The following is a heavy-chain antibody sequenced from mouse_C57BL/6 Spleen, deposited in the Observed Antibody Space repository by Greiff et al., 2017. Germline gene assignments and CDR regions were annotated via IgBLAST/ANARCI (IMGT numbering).Heavy chain of an antibody. CDR1: GFNIKDYY. D-gene: IGHD1-1*01. CDR3: ARSCSSYVYFDV. Sequence: VQLKQSGAELVKPGASVKLSCTASGFNIKDYYMHWVKQRTEQGLEWIGRIDPEDGETKYAPTFQGKATITADTSSNTAYLQLSSLTSEDTAVYYCARSCSSYVYFDVWGTGTTVTVSS. CDR2: IDPEDGET. J-gene: IGHJ1*03. V-gene: IGHV14-2*01.